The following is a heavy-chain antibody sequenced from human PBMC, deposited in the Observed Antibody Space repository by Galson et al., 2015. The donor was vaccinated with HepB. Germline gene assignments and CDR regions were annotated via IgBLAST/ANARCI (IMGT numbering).Heavy chain of an antibody. Sequence: SLRLSCAASGFTFSGSAMHWVRQASGKGLEWVGRIRSKANSYATAYAASVKGRFTISRDDSKNTAYLQMNSLKTEDTAVYYCTREIGYSGYVDYWGQGTLVTVPS. D-gene: IGHD5-12*01. V-gene: IGHV3-73*01. J-gene: IGHJ4*02. CDR2: IRSKANSYAT. CDR3: TREIGYSGYVDY. CDR1: GFTFSGSA.